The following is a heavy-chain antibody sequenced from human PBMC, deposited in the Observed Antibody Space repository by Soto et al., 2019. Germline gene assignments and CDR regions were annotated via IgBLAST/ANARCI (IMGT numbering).Heavy chain of an antibody. CDR1: GFTFSSYS. CDR2: ISSSSSYI. Sequence: PGGSLRLSCAVSGFTFSSYSMNWVRQAPGKGLEWVSSISSSSSYIYYADSLKGRFTISRDNAKNSLYLQMNSLRAEDTAVYYCARSDGRDLYFADPWGQGTLVTVS. V-gene: IGHV3-21*01. D-gene: IGHD3-16*01. J-gene: IGHJ5*02. CDR3: ARSDGRDLYFADP.